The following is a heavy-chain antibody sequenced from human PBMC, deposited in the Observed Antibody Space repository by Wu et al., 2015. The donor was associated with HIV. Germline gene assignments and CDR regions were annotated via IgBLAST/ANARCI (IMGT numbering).Heavy chain of an antibody. CDR3: ARVQFDPRYYTYFDL. D-gene: IGHD2-21*01. Sequence: QAQLVQSGPEAKRPGASVKVSCKASYILTSYPIGWVRQAPGQRLEWMGWMNPRNGYIQPAQKFQDRITMSTNNSAHTAYMELRSLTSDDTAIYFCARVQFDPRYYTYFDLWGQGTLVTLSS. CDR2: MNPRNGYI. J-gene: IGHJ5*01. CDR1: YILTSYP. V-gene: IGHV1-18*01.